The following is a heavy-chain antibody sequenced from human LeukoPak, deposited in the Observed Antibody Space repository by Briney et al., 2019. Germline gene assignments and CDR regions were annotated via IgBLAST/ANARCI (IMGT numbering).Heavy chain of an antibody. CDR1: GFTFSSYW. CDR2: INSDGSST. D-gene: IGHD3-10*01. J-gene: IGHJ6*02. V-gene: IGHV3-74*01. CDR3: AKDGTSRGYGMDV. Sequence: GGSLRLSCAASGFTFSSYWMHWVRQAPGKGLVWVSRINSDGSSTSYADSVKGRFTISRDNAKNTLYLQMNSLRAEDTAVYYCAKDGTSRGYGMDVWGQGTTVTVSS.